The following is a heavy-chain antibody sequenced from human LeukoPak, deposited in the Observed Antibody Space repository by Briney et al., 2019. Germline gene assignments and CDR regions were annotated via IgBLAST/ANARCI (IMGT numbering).Heavy chain of an antibody. CDR3: GDLGSAGTDH. D-gene: IGHD3-10*01. CDR2: IRNKADGYTT. CDR1: GFTFSRHY. Sequence: GGSLRLSCAASGFTFSRHYMDWVRQSPGQGLEWVGLIRNKADGYTTIYAASVKGRFTISRDDSMNSVYLQMDSLKTEDTAVYYCGDLGSAGTDHWGQGTLVTVSS. J-gene: IGHJ4*02. V-gene: IGHV3-72*01.